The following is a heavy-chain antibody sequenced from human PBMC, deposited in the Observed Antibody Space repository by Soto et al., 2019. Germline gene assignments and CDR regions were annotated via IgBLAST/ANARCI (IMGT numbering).Heavy chain of an antibody. CDR3: AADRTYCGGDCYGD. D-gene: IGHD2-21*02. CDR1: GFTFTSSA. J-gene: IGHJ4*02. Sequence: QMQLVQSGPEVKKPGTSVKVSCKASGFTFTSSAVQWVRQARGQRLEWIGWIVVGSGNTNYAQKFQERVTITRDMSTSTAYRELSSLRSEDTAMYYCAADRTYCGGDCYGDWGQGTLVTVSS. V-gene: IGHV1-58*01. CDR2: IVVGSGNT.